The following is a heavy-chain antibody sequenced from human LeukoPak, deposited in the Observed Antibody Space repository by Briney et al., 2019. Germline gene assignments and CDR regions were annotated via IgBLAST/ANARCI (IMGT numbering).Heavy chain of an antibody. CDR3: ARDQGSLTRSWYTGY. V-gene: IGHV1-2*06. Sequence: SVKASCKVSGYTFTGYHIHWVRQAAGQGLEWMGRINPYSGDTNFAQKFQGRVTMTRDTSITTAYMDLSSLTPDDTAVYFCARDQGSLTRSWYTGYWGQGTQVTVSS. CDR1: GYTFTGYH. D-gene: IGHD6-13*01. J-gene: IGHJ4*02. CDR2: INPYSGDT.